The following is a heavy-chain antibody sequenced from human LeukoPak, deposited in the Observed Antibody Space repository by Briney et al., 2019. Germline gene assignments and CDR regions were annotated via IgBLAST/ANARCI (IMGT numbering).Heavy chain of an antibody. CDR1: GYTFINYY. D-gene: IGHD3-22*01. V-gene: IGHV1-2*02. CDR3: AREYYDSSGRKRAFDV. Sequence: ASVKVSCKTSGYTFINYYMHWVRQAPGQGLEWMGRIDPDSGGTGYAQKFQGRVTMTRDTSISTAYMELSRLRSDDTAVYFCAREYYDSSGRKRAFDVWGLGTMVTVSS. CDR2: IDPDSGGT. J-gene: IGHJ3*01.